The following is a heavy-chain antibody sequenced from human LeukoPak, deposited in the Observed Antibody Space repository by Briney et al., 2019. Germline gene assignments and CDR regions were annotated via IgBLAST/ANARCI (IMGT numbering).Heavy chain of an antibody. CDR3: AHRPGNYDYGGKGFDF. J-gene: IGHJ4*02. Sequence: SGPTLVNPTQTLTLTCTFSGFALSTAGVGVGWFRQPPGKALEWLAVIYWNGDRRYSPSLNSRLTITKDTSKNQVVLTMSNMDPVDTATYYCAHRPGNYDYGGKGFDFWGQGTLVTVSS. D-gene: IGHD4-23*01. CDR1: GFALSTAGVG. V-gene: IGHV2-5*01. CDR2: IYWNGDR.